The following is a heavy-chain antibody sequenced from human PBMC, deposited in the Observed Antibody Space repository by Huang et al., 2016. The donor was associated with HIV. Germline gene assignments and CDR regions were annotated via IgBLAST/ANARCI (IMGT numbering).Heavy chain of an antibody. Sequence: QVQLEQWGAGLLKPSETLSLTCAVYGGSFSGYFSNWIRQSPGKGLEWIGQINHAGVTDYNPSLKSRATISVDTSKNQFSLRLTSVTAADTAIYYCAREIMISFGGPFDSWGHGNLVTVSS. CDR1: GGSFSGYF. CDR2: INHAGVT. CDR3: AREIMISFGGPFDS. D-gene: IGHD3-16*01. V-gene: IGHV4-34*02. J-gene: IGHJ5*01.